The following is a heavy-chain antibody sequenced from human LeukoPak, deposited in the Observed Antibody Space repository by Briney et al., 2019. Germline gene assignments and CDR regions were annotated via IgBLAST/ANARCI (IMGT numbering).Heavy chain of an antibody. D-gene: IGHD2-8*01. Sequence: PSETLSLTCAVYGGSFSGYYWSWIRQPPGKGLEWIGSIYYSGSTYYNPSLKSRVTISVDTSKNQFSLKLSSVTAADTAVYYCARHCTNGVCLFFGYWGQGTLVTVSS. V-gene: IGHV4-34*01. CDR1: GGSFSGYY. J-gene: IGHJ4*02. CDR3: ARHCTNGVCLFFGY. CDR2: IYYSGST.